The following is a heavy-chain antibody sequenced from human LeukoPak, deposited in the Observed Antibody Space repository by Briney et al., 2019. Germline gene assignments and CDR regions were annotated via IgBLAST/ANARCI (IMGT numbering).Heavy chain of an antibody. D-gene: IGHD1-26*01. CDR1: GGSISSSSYY. CDR2: IYYSGST. V-gene: IGHV4-39*07. J-gene: IGHJ5*02. Sequence: SETLSLICTVSGGSISSSSYYWGWIRQPPGKGLEWIGSIYYSGSTYYNPSLKSRVTISVDTSKNQFSLKLSSVTAADPAVYYCARDRGVGAFSGVLGQDNWFDPWGQGTLVTVFS. CDR3: ARDRGVGAFSGVLGQDNWFDP.